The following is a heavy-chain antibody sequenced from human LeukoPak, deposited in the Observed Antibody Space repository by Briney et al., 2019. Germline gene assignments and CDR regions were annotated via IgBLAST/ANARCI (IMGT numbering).Heavy chain of an antibody. CDR2: IYYSGST. D-gene: IGHD4-17*01. J-gene: IGHJ5*02. V-gene: IGHV4-59*12. CDR3: ANYGDEYNWFDP. Sequence: PSETLSLTCTVSGGSISSYYWSWIRQPPGKGLEWIGYIYYSGSTNYNPSLKSRVTISVDTSKNQFSLKLSSVTAADTAVYYCANYGDEYNWFDPWGQGTLVTVSS. CDR1: GGSISSYY.